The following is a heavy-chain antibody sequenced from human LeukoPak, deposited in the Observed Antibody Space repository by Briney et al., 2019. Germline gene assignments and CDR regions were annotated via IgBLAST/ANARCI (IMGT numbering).Heavy chain of an antibody. Sequence: SQTLSLTCAVSGDSFSSNSVAWIWHRQSPSRGLEWLGRTYYRSKWYNDYVVSVKSIITINPETSKNLFSLQLNSVTPEDTAVYYCARATSSGRPLFDPWGQGTLVTVSS. CDR2: TYYRSKWYN. J-gene: IGHJ5*02. CDR1: GDSFSSNSVA. D-gene: IGHD5-12*01. CDR3: ARATSSGRPLFDP. V-gene: IGHV6-1*01.